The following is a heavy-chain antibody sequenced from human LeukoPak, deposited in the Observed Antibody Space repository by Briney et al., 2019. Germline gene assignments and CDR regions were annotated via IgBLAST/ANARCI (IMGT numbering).Heavy chain of an antibody. V-gene: IGHV3-23*01. CDR2: ISGSGGST. Sequence: GGSLRLSCAASGFTFSSYAMSWVRQAPGKGLEWVSAISGSGGSTYYADSVKGRFTISRDNSKNTLYLQMNSLRAEDTAVYYCAKDLCSSTSCPGYCYYGMDVWGQGTTVTVSS. D-gene: IGHD2-2*01. CDR3: AKDLCSSTSCPGYCYYGMDV. J-gene: IGHJ6*02. CDR1: GFTFSSYA.